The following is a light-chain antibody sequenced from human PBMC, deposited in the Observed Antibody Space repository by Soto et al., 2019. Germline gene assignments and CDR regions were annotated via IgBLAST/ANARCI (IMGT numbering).Light chain of an antibody. CDR2: LNSDGSH. CDR1: SGHSKYA. J-gene: IGLJ3*02. V-gene: IGLV4-69*01. Sequence: QPVLTQSPSASASLGASVNLTCTLSSGHSKYAIAWHQLQPEKGPRYLMKLNSDGSHSKGDGIPDRFSGSSSGAERYLTISSLQSEDEADYYCQTWGTGIGVFGGGTKVTVL. CDR3: QTWGTGIGV.